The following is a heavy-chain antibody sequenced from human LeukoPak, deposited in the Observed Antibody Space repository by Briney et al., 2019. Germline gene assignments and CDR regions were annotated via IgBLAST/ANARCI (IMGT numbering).Heavy chain of an antibody. CDR1: GGSISSGGYY. Sequence: SETLSLTCTVSGGSISSGGYYWSWIRQHPGTGLEWIGYIYYTGSTYYNPSLESRVTLSVDTSKNQFSLKLGSVTAADTAVYYCARDGGRDYAVDYWGQGTLVTVSS. D-gene: IGHD4-17*01. CDR2: IYYTGST. CDR3: ARDGGRDYAVDY. V-gene: IGHV4-31*03. J-gene: IGHJ4*02.